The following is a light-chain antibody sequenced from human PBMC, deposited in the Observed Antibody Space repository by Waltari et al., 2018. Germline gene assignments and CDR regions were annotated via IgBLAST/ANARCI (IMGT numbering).Light chain of an antibody. J-gene: IGKJ4*01. CDR2: KAS. Sequence: DIQMTPSPSTPPAAVAASATITCRASQSISSWLAWYQQKPGKAPKLLIYKASSLESGVPSRFSGSGSGTEFTLTISSLQPDDFATYYCQQYNSYSPLTFGGGTKVEIK. V-gene: IGKV1-5*03. CDR1: QSISSW. CDR3: QQYNSYSPLT.